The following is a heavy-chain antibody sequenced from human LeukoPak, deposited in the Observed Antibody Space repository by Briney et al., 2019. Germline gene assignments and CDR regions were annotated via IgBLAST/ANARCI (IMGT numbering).Heavy chain of an antibody. CDR2: ISGSGGST. CDR1: GFTFSSHA. J-gene: IGHJ4*02. CDR3: AKELVGWSTVDY. D-gene: IGHD6-19*01. Sequence: GGSLRLSCAGSGFTFSSHAMSWVRQAPGKGLEWVSAISGSGGSTYYADSGKGRFTISRDNSKSTLHLQMSSLRAEDTAVYYCAKELVGWSTVDYWGQGTLVTVSS. V-gene: IGHV3-23*01.